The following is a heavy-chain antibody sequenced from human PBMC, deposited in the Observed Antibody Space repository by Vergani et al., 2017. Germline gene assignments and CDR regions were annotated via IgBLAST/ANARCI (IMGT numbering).Heavy chain of an antibody. J-gene: IGHJ4*02. CDR3: ARGSSSWRAPHPFDY. CDR1: GFTFSSYS. D-gene: IGHD6-13*01. V-gene: IGHV3-48*01. Sequence: VQLVESGGGLVQPGGSLRLSCAASGFTFSSYSMNWVRQAPGKGLEWVSYISSSSSTIYYADSVKGRFTISRDNAKNSLYLQMNSLRAEDTAVYYCARGSSSWRAPHPFDYWGQGTLVTVSS. CDR2: ISSSSSTI.